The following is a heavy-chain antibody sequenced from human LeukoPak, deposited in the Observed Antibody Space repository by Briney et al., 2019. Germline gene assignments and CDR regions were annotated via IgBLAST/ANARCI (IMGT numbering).Heavy chain of an antibody. V-gene: IGHV3-66*01. CDR2: MYIGGDT. CDR3: ARDVGSWSGHDAFDI. CDR1: GFTFSSYA. J-gene: IGHJ3*02. Sequence: GGSLRLSCAASGFTFSSYAMSWVRQAPGKGLEWVSLMYIGGDTYYADSVKGRFTIFRDNSRNTLYLQMNSLRAEDTAVYYCARDVGSWSGHDAFDIWGQGTMVAVSS. D-gene: IGHD6-13*01.